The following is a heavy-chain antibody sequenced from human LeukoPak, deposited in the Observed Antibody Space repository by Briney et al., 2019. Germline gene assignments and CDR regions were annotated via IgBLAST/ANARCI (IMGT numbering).Heavy chain of an antibody. J-gene: IGHJ4*02. CDR1: GFTFSSYT. CDR3: ARDYGSRGSSSYPFDN. CDR2: ITTSDGNT. Sequence: GGSLRLSCAASGFTFSSYTMSWVRQAPGKGLEWVSTITTSDGNTYYADSVKGRFTVSRDNSKNTLDLQMNSLRAEDTAVYYCARDYGSRGSSSYPFDNWSQGTLVTVSP. D-gene: IGHD3-10*01. V-gene: IGHV3-23*01.